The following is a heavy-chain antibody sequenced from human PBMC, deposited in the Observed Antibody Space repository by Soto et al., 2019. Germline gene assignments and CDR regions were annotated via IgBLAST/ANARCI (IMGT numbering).Heavy chain of an antibody. CDR2: INPNSGGT. D-gene: IGHD6-13*01. J-gene: IGHJ4*02. Sequence: GASVKVSCKASGYTFTGYYMHWVRQAPGQGLEWMGWINPNSGGTNYAQRFQGWVTMTRDTSISTAYMELSRLRSDDTAVYYCARGVVAAAVSDYWGQGTLVTVSS. CDR3: ARGVVAAAVSDY. V-gene: IGHV1-2*04. CDR1: GYTFTGYY.